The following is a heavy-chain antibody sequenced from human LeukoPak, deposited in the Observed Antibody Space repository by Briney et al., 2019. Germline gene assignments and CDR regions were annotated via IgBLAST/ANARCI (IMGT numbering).Heavy chain of an antibody. D-gene: IGHD3-16*01. CDR3: ARGVDPLAANTLAY. CDR2: ISGSGDAT. J-gene: IGHJ4*02. CDR1: GFTFSRSA. Sequence: GGSLRLSCAGSGFTFSRSAMNWVRQAPGKGLEWVSAISGSGDATYYADSVKGRFTISRDNSKNTLYVQMNSLRAEDTALYYCARGVDPLAANTLAYWGQGTLVTVSS. V-gene: IGHV3-23*01.